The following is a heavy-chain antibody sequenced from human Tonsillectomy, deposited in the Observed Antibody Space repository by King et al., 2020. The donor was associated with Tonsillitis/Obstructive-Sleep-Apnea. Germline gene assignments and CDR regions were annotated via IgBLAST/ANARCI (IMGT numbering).Heavy chain of an antibody. D-gene: IGHD1-14*01. CDR1: GFTFPDYA. V-gene: IGHV3-49*05. J-gene: IGHJ4*02. CDR3: TRDISSWAATIYFDY. Sequence: VQLVESGGGLVKPGRSLRLSCTTSGFTFPDYAMSWFRQAPGKGLEWVAFIRSRAYGGTTEYAASVRGRFTISRDDYKSISYLQMNSLQTEDTAFYYCTRDISSWAATIYFDYWGQGTLVTVSS. CDR2: IRSRAYGGTT.